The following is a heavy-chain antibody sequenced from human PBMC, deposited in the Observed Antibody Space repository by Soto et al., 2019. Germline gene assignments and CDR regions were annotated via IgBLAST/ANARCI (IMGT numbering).Heavy chain of an antibody. D-gene: IGHD3-16*01. V-gene: IGHV4-59*08. Sequence: SETLSLTCTVSGGSISSYYWSWIRQPPGKGLEWIGYIYYSGSTNYNPSLKSRVTISVDTSKNQFSLKLSSVTAADTAVYFCVGSPGGLGWYDPWGLGILVTVSS. CDR2: IYYSGST. CDR3: VGSPGGLGWYDP. CDR1: GGSISSYY. J-gene: IGHJ5*02.